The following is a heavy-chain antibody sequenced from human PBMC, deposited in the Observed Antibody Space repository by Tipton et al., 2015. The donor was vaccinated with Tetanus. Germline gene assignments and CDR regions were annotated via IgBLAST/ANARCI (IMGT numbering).Heavy chain of an antibody. J-gene: IGHJ4*02. D-gene: IGHD2-15*01. CDR3: ARGPVVVVAATRSFDY. V-gene: IGHV4-59*01. CDR2: IYYSGST. CDR1: GGSFSGYY. Sequence: TLSLTCAVYGGSFSGYYWSWIRQPPGKGLEWIGYIYYSGSTNYNPSLKSRVTISVDTSKNQFSLKLSSVTAADTAVYYCARGPVVVVAATRSFDYWGQGTLVTVSS.